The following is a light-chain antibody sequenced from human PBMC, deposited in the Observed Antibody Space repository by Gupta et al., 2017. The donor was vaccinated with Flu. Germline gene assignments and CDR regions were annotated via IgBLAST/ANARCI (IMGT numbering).Light chain of an antibody. V-gene: IGLV1-44*01. CDR2: LND. Sequence: QSVLTQPPSVSATPGQRVTISCSGSRSNLGINTVNWYQQGPGTAPKLLVYLNDRRPSGVPDRFSGSKSGTSASLAISGLQPEDEADYFCVAWEDNLSGFYIFGSGTKVTVL. CDR3: VAWEDNLSGFYI. CDR1: RSNLGINT. J-gene: IGLJ1*01.